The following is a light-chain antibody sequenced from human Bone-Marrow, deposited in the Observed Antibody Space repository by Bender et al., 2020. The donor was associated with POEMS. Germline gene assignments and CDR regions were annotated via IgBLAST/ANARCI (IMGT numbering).Light chain of an antibody. CDR3: AAWDAGLSGGV. V-gene: IGLV2-8*01. J-gene: IGLJ3*02. CDR2: EVT. Sequence: QSALTQPPSASGSPGQSVTISCTGTSSDVGGYNYVSWFQQHPGKAPKLMIYEVTKRPSGVPDRFSGSKSGSTASLTISGLQSEDEADYYCAAWDAGLSGGVFGGGTKLTVL. CDR1: SSDVGGYNY.